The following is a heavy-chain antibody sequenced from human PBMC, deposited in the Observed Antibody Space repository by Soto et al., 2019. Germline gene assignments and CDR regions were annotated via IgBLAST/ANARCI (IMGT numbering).Heavy chain of an antibody. Sequence: VYFKASGGTFSGYTMSGVRQASGQGLEWMGRIIPILGIANYAQKFQGRVTITADKSTSTAYVELSSLRSEDTAVYYCAPSGLLTQTGDYWGQGTLVTVS. V-gene: IGHV1-69*02. CDR3: APSGLLTQTGDY. CDR2: IIPILGIA. CDR1: GGTFSGYT. J-gene: IGHJ4*02. D-gene: IGHD3-9*01.